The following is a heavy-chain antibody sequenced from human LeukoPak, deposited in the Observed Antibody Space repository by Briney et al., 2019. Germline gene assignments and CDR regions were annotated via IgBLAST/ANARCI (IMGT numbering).Heavy chain of an antibody. CDR3: ARAVYGFDAFDI. CDR1: GFTFSSYS. CDR2: ISSSSSYI. V-gene: IGHV3-21*01. J-gene: IGHJ3*02. D-gene: IGHD4-17*01. Sequence: GGSLRLSCAASGFTFSSYSMSWVRQAPGKGLEWVSSISSSSSYIYYADSVKGRFTISRDNAKNSLYLQMNSLRAEDTAVYYCARAVYGFDAFDIWGQGTMVTVSS.